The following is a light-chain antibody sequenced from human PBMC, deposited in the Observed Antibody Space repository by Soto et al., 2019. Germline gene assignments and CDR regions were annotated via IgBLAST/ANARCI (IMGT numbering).Light chain of an antibody. CDR3: SSYTSSSNYV. V-gene: IGLV2-14*01. Sequence: QSALTQPASVSGSPGQSVTISCTGTSSDVGGYDYVSWYQHHPGKAPKLVIYDVTYRPSGVSDRFSGSKSANTASLTISGLQAEDEADYYCSSYTSSSNYVLGNGTKVTV. CDR1: SSDVGGYDY. CDR2: DVT. J-gene: IGLJ1*01.